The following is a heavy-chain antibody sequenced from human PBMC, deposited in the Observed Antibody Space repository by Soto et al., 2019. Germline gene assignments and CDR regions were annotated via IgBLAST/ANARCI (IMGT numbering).Heavy chain of an antibody. D-gene: IGHD1-7*01. CDR1: GYTFTSYY. CDR2: INPSGGST. CDR3: ARDLLGITGTMYYYYGMDV. Sequence: SVKVSCKASGYTFTSYYMHWVRQAPGQGLEWMGIINPSGGSTSYAQKFQGRVTMTRDTSTSTVYMELSSLRSEDTAVYYCARDLLGITGTMYYYYGMDVWGQGTTVTVSS. V-gene: IGHV1-46*01. J-gene: IGHJ6*02.